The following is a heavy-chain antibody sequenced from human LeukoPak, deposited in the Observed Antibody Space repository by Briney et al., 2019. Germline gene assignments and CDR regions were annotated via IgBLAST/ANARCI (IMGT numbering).Heavy chain of an antibody. CDR3: AKDHSQKYTFDY. Sequence: GGSLSLSCAVSGFTFTSYEMNWVGQAPGKGVEWVIVISYDGSIKYYADSVKGRFTISRDNSKNTLYLQMNSLRAQDTAVYYCAKDHSQKYTFDYWGQGTLVTVSS. D-gene: IGHD1-1*01. V-gene: IGHV3-30*18. CDR2: ISYDGSIK. CDR1: GFTFTSYE. J-gene: IGHJ4*02.